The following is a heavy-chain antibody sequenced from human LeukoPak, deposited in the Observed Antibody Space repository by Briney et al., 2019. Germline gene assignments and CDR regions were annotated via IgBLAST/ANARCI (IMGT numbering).Heavy chain of an antibody. V-gene: IGHV3-7*01. Sequence: PGGSLRLSCAASGFTFSSYRMSWVRQAPGKGLEWVANIKQDGSEKYYVDSVKGRFTISRDNAKNSLYLQMNSLRAEDTAVYYCARGGVVVVSYWGQGTLVTVSS. D-gene: IGHD3-22*01. CDR3: ARGGVVVVSY. CDR2: IKQDGSEK. J-gene: IGHJ4*02. CDR1: GFTFSSYR.